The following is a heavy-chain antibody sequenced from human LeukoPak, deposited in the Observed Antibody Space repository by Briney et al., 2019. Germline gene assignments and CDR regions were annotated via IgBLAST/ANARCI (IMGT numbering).Heavy chain of an antibody. J-gene: IGHJ5*02. V-gene: IGHV3-23*01. CDR3: AKCSTSAYTTGWCNWIDP. Sequence: PGGSLRLSCVASGFTFTSDAMNWVCQAPGKGLEWVSSTVSRGTTQYADSVKGRFTVSRDTSKNTLYLQMNSLRADDTAVYYCAKCSTSAYTTGWCNWIDPWGQGTLVTVSS. CDR1: GFTFTSDA. D-gene: IGHD6-19*01. CDR2: TVSRGTT.